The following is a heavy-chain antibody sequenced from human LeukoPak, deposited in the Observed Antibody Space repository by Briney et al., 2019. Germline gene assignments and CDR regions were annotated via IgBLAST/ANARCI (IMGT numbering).Heavy chain of an antibody. V-gene: IGHV3-23*01. Sequence: GGSLRLSCAASGFTFSSYAMSWVRQAPGKGLEWVSAISGSGGSTYYADSVKGRFTISRDNSKNTLYLQMNSLRAEDTAVYYCAKGDKGGSYDLEALAFAYWGQGTLVTVSS. CDR2: ISGSGGST. D-gene: IGHD1-26*01. J-gene: IGHJ4*02. CDR1: GFTFSSYA. CDR3: AKGDKGGSYDLEALAFAY.